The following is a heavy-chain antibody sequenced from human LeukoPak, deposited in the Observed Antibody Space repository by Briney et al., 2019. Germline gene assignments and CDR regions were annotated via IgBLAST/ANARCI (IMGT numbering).Heavy chain of an antibody. CDR1: GFTFSSYG. CDR2: IWYDGSNK. V-gene: IGHV3-33*01. D-gene: IGHD2-2*01. Sequence: GGSLRLSCAASGFTFSSYGMHWVRQAPGKGLEWVAVIWYDGSNKYYADSVKGRFTISRDNSKNTLYLQMNSLRAEDTAVYYCARGRRYRSSTSCYFWFDPWGQGTLVTVSS. CDR3: ARGRRYRSSTSCYFWFDP. J-gene: IGHJ5*02.